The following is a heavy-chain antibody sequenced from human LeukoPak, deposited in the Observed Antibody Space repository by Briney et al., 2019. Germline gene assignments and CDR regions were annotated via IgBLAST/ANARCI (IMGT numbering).Heavy chain of an antibody. D-gene: IGHD6-13*01. CDR1: GYTFTSYG. Sequence: ASVKVSCKASGYTFTSYGTSWVRQAPGQGLEWMGWISAYNGNTNYAQKLQGRVTMTTDTSTSTAYMELRSLRSDDTAVYYCARDEGYSSSWYGDYWGQGTLVTVSS. CDR3: ARDEGYSSSWYGDY. V-gene: IGHV1-18*01. CDR2: ISAYNGNT. J-gene: IGHJ4*02.